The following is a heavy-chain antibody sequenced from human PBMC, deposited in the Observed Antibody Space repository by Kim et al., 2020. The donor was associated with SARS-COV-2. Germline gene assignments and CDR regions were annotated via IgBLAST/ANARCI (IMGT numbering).Heavy chain of an antibody. CDR3: AREGLLRWSTGSRYYYGMDV. D-gene: IGHD4-17*01. J-gene: IGHJ6*02. CDR2: IIPIFGTA. CDR1: GGTFSSYA. Sequence: SVKVSCKASGGTFSSYAISWVRQAPGQGLEWMGGIIPIFGTANYAQKFQGRVTITADESTSTAYMELSSLRSEDTAVYYCAREGLLRWSTGSRYYYGMDVWGQGTTVTVSS. V-gene: IGHV1-69*13.